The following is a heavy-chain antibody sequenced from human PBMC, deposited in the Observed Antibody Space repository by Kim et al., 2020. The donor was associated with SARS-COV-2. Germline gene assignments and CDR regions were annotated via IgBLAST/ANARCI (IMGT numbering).Heavy chain of an antibody. Sequence: SVKVSCKASGGTFSSYAISWVRQAPGQGLEWMGGIIPIFGTANYAQKFQGRVTITADESTSTAYMELSSLRSEDTAVYYCARGPASPLYSSSSSYFDYWGQGTLVTVSS. D-gene: IGHD6-6*01. CDR1: GGTFSSYA. J-gene: IGHJ4*02. CDR2: IIPIFGTA. CDR3: ARGPASPLYSSSSSYFDY. V-gene: IGHV1-69*13.